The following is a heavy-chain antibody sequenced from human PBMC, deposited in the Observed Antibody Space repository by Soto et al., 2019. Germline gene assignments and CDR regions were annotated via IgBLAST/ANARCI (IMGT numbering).Heavy chain of an antibody. Sequence: GGSLRLFCTASGFTFGDYAMSWVRQAPGKGLEWVGFIRSKAYGGTTEYAASVKGRFTISRDDSKSIAYLQMNSLKTEDTAVYYCTRDLTLYCTNGVCYKGGYYYYGMDVWGQGTPVTVSS. J-gene: IGHJ6*02. V-gene: IGHV3-49*04. CDR2: IRSKAYGGTT. CDR3: TRDLTLYCTNGVCYKGGYYYYGMDV. CDR1: GFTFGDYA. D-gene: IGHD2-8*01.